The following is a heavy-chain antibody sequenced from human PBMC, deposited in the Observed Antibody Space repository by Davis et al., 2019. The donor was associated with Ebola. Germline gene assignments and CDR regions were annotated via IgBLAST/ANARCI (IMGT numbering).Heavy chain of an antibody. J-gene: IGHJ5*02. CDR2: IYYSGST. V-gene: IGHV4-61*01. CDR3: ARQAYDFWSGYYTGNGFDP. Sequence: SETLPLTCTVSGGSVGSGSYYWSWIRQPPGKGREWIGYIYYSGSTNYNPSLKSRVTISVDTSKNPFSLKLRSVTAADTAVYYCARQAYDFWSGYYTGNGFDPWGQGTLVTVSS. CDR1: GGSVGSGSYY. D-gene: IGHD3-3*01.